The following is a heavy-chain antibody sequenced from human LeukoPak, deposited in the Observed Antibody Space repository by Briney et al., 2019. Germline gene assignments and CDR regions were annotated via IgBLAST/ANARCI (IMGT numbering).Heavy chain of an antibody. J-gene: IGHJ5*02. CDR3: ARLCGGDCYSYYENWFDP. Sequence: SETLSLTCTVSGGSISSYYWSWIRQPAGKGLEWIGRIYTSGSTNYNPSLKSRVTMSVDTSKNQFSLKLSSVTAADTAVYYCARLCGGDCYSYYENWFDPWGQGTLVTVSS. D-gene: IGHD2-21*02. CDR2: IYTSGST. CDR1: GGSISSYY. V-gene: IGHV4-4*07.